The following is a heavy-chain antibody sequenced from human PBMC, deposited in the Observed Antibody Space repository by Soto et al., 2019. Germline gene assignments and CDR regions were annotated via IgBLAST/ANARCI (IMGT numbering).Heavy chain of an antibody. CDR2: TYYRSKWYN. V-gene: IGHV6-1*01. D-gene: IGHD2-21*01. J-gene: IGHJ6*02. Sequence: SQTLSVPCVISGDSVSSNSAACVWIRRSPSRGLEWLRRTYYRSKWYNDYAVSVKSQITINPDKSKNQLSLHVDSVIPAHPAVYSCAGVASSRGMDVWDQGTPVTISS. CDR1: GDSVSSNSAA. CDR3: AGVASSRGMDV.